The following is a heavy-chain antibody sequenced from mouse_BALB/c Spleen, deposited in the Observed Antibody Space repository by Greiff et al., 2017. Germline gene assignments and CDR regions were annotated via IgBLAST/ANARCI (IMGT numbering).Heavy chain of an antibody. Sequence: ESGPGLVKPSQSLSLTCTVTGYSITSDYAWNWIRQFPGNKLEWMGYISYSGSTSYNPSLKSRISITRDTSKNQFFLQLNSVTTEDTATYYCARKYYGNYFYYFDYWGQGTTLTVSS. V-gene: IGHV3-2*02. CDR2: ISYSGST. CDR3: ARKYYGNYFYYFDY. J-gene: IGHJ2*01. CDR1: GYSITSDYA. D-gene: IGHD2-1*01.